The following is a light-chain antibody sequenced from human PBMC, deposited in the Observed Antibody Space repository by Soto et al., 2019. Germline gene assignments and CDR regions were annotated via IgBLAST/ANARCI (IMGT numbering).Light chain of an antibody. CDR2: KAS. V-gene: IGKV1-5*03. CDR3: QQYNSFWT. J-gene: IGKJ1*01. CDR1: QSVTSW. Sequence: IQMTQSPSTLSASVGDRVTITCRASQSVTSWLAWYQQKPGKAPKLLVYKASTLESGVPSRFSGSGSGTALTLTISSLQHDDFATYYCQQYNSFWTFGQGTKVEIK.